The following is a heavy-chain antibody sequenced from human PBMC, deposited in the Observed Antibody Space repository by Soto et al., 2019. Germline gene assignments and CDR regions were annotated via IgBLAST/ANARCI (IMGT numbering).Heavy chain of an antibody. V-gene: IGHV3-23*01. Sequence: GGSLRLSCAASGFTFSSYAMSWVRQAPGKGLEWVSAISGGGDSTYYADSVKGRFTISRDNSKNTLYLQMNSLRAEDTAVYYCARDPPRMPTYYGMDVWGQGTTVTVSS. CDR1: GFTFSSYA. CDR3: ARDPPRMPTYYGMDV. D-gene: IGHD2-2*01. CDR2: ISGGGDST. J-gene: IGHJ6*01.